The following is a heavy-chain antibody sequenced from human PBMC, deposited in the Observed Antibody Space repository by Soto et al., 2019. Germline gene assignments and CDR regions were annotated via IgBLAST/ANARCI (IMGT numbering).Heavy chain of an antibody. V-gene: IGHV4-61*01. CDR1: GDSVSTGSYY. D-gene: IGHD1-1*01. CDR2: IYHRGST. Sequence: KPSETLSLTCAVSGDSVSTGSYYWSWIRQPPGKGLEWIGYIYHRGSTSYNNPSLKSRVTISVDPSKNQFSLRLSSVTAADTAVYYCARGVGNCNYYYYYGMDVWGLGTTVTVSS. CDR3: ARGVGNCNYYYYYGMDV. J-gene: IGHJ6*02.